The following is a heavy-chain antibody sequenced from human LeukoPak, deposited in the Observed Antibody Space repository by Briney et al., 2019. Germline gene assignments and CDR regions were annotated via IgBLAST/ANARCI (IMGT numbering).Heavy chain of an antibody. Sequence: GGSLRLSCAASGFTFSDYYMSWIRQAPGKGLEWVSYISSSGSTIYYADSVKGRFTISRDNAKNSLYLQMNSLRAEDTAVYYCARDLGGWNYLSYYFDYWGQGTLVTVPS. V-gene: IGHV3-11*04. CDR1: GFTFSDYY. CDR3: ARDLGGWNYLSYYFDY. CDR2: ISSSGSTI. D-gene: IGHD1-7*01. J-gene: IGHJ4*02.